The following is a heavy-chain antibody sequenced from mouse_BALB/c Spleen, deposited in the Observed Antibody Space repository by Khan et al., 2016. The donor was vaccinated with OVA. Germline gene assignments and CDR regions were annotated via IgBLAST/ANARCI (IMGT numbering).Heavy chain of an antibody. V-gene: IGHV1S132*01. CDR1: GYIFTSYW. J-gene: IGHJ2*01. CDR3: AREEALYYFDY. CDR2: IYPGTDNT. D-gene: IGHD1-1*01. Sequence: VQLQQSGAELVRPGASVKLSCKTSGYIFTSYWIHWVKQRSGQGLEWIARIYPGTDNTYFNEKLKDKATLTADKSSSTAYMHLSSLKSEDYAVYFCAREEALYYFDYWGQGTTLTVSS.